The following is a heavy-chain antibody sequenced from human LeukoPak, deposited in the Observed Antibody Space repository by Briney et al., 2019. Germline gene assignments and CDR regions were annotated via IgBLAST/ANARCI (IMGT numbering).Heavy chain of an antibody. CDR3: ARDGGIAAAGYDY. D-gene: IGHD6-13*01. Sequence: ASVKVSCKAPGYTFTGYYMHWVRQAPGQGLEWMGWINPNSGGTNYAQKFQGWVTMTRDTSISTAYMELSRLRSDDTAVYYCARDGGIAAAGYDYWGQGTLVTVSS. CDR1: GYTFTGYY. J-gene: IGHJ4*02. V-gene: IGHV1-2*04. CDR2: INPNSGGT.